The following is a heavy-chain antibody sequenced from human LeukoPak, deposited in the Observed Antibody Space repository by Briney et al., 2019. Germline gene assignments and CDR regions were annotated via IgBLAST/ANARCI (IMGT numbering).Heavy chain of an antibody. V-gene: IGHV4-38-2*02. CDR3: ARDKAYYYGSGSYYMAPSDYYMDV. CDR1: GYSISSGYY. Sequence: PSETLSLTCTVSGYSISSGYYWGWIRQPPGKGLEWIGSIYHSGSTYYNPSLKSRVTISVDTSKNQFSLKLSSVAAADTAVYYCARDKAYYYGSGSYYMAPSDYYMDVWGKGTTVTVSS. CDR2: IYHSGST. D-gene: IGHD3-10*01. J-gene: IGHJ6*03.